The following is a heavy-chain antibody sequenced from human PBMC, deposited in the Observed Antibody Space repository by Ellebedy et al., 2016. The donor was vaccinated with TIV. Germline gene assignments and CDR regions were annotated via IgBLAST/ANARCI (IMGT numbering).Heavy chain of an antibody. D-gene: IGHD1-26*01. CDR3: ARAIPPSGSLDY. CDR2: INPSGGSS. J-gene: IGHJ4*02. V-gene: IGHV1-46*01. CDR1: GYTFTGYY. Sequence: ASVKVSCKASGYTFTGYYMHWVRQAPGQGLEWMGIINPSGGSSSYAEKLQGRVTMTRDTSTSTAYMELSSLRSEDTAVYYCARAIPPSGSLDYWGQGTLVTVSS.